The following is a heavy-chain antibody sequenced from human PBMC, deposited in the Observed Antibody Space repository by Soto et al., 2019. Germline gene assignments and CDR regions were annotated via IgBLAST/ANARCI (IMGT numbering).Heavy chain of an antibody. CDR1: GYTFTSYD. CDR2: MNPNSGNT. J-gene: IGHJ6*04. D-gene: IGHD6-19*01. Sequence: QVQLVQSGAEVKKPGASVKVSCKASGYTFTSYDINWVRQATGQGLEWMGWMNPNSGNTRYAQKDARRLTMNRXXTXSXXYMELSSLRSEGKAVSYCARAIEVADEYDYYGMDVWGSGTTVTVSA. V-gene: IGHV1-8*01. CDR3: ARAIEVADEYDYYGMDV.